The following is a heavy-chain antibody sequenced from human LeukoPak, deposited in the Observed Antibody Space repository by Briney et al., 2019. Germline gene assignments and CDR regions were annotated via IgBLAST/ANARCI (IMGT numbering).Heavy chain of an antibody. CDR2: ISSSGSTI. CDR1: GFTLDDYA. V-gene: IGHV3-48*03. CDR3: AELGITMIGGV. D-gene: IGHD3-10*02. J-gene: IGHJ6*04. Sequence: GRSLRLSCAASGFTLDDYAMHWVRQAPGKGLEWVSYISSSGSTIYYADSVKGRFTISRDNAKNSLYLQMNSLRAGDTAVYYCAELGITMIGGVWGKGTTVTISS.